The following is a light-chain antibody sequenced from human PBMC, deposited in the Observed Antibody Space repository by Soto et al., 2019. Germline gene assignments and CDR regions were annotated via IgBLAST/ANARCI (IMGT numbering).Light chain of an antibody. CDR1: SSDVGGYNY. CDR2: DVS. J-gene: IGLJ2*01. CDR3: TSYTSASTQV. V-gene: IGLV2-14*01. Sequence: QSALTQPASVSGSPGQSITISCTGTSSDVGGYNYVSWYQQHPGKAPKLIIYDVSNRPSGVSNRFSGSKSGTAASLTISGLHAEDEADYYCTSYTSASTQVFGGGTKLTVL.